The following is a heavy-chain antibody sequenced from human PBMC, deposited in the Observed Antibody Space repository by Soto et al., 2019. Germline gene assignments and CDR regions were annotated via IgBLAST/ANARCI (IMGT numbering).Heavy chain of an antibody. V-gene: IGHV3-30-3*01. CDR1: GFTFSSYA. J-gene: IGHJ6*02. D-gene: IGHD2-15*01. Sequence: VGSLRLSCAASGFTFSSYAMHWVRQAPGKGLEWVAVISYDGSNKYYADSVKGRFTISRDNSKNTLYLQMNSLRAEDTAVYYCARDLILGRKYVGRLDYYYGMDVWGQGTTVTVSS. CDR2: ISYDGSNK. CDR3: ARDLILGRKYVGRLDYYYGMDV.